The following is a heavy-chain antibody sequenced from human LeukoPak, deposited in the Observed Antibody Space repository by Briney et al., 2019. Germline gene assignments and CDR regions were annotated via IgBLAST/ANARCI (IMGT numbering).Heavy chain of an antibody. V-gene: IGHV1-18*01. J-gene: IGHJ3*02. Sequence: ASVKVSCKASGYTFTSYGISWVRQAPGQGLEWMGWISAYNGNTNYAQKLQGRVTMTTDTSTSTAYMGLRSLRSDDTAVYYCAREGDYYGSGSLDIWGQGTMVTVSS. CDR1: GYTFTSYG. CDR3: AREGDYYGSGSLDI. D-gene: IGHD3-10*01. CDR2: ISAYNGNT.